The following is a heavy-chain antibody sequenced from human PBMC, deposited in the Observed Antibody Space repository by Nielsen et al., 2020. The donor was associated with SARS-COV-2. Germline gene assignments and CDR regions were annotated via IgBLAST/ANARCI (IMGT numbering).Heavy chain of an antibody. V-gene: IGHV1-18*04. Sequence: ASVKVSCKASGYTFTSYGISWVRQAPGQGLEWVGRLSPSNGKVHYAERLQGRVTITADTSAGAVYLDLRTLRSDDTAVYFCARELSGVVPGPLGLGMWFLFYYMDVWGRGTTISISS. CDR1: GYTFTSYG. D-gene: IGHD3-3*01. J-gene: IGHJ6*03. CDR3: ARELSGVVPGPLGLGMWFLFYYMDV. CDR2: LSPSNGKV.